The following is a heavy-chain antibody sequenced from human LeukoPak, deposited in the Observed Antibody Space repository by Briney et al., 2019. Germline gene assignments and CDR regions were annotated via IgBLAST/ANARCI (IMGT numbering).Heavy chain of an antibody. CDR2: ISGNNGNT. J-gene: IGHJ4*02. CDR3: ARDRYYGSGTRSYFDY. D-gene: IGHD3-10*01. Sequence: ASVKVSCQASGYAFRSYGISWVRQAPGQGLEWMGWISGNNGNTDYAQKLQGRVTVTTDTSTSTAYMELRSLRFDDTAVYYCARDRYYGSGTRSYFDYWGQGTLVSVSS. V-gene: IGHV1-18*01. CDR1: GYAFRSYG.